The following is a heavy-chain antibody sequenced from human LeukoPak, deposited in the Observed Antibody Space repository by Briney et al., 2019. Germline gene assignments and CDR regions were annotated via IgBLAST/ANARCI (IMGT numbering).Heavy chain of an antibody. CDR3: ATDLVSARYSGSYRSYWYFDL. Sequence: PGGSLRLSCAASGFTFSSYGMHWVRQAPGKGREWMGGFAPEDGETIYAQKFQGRVTMTEDTSTDTAYMELSSLRSEDTAVYYCATDLVSARYSGSYRSYWYFDLWGRGTLVTVSS. CDR2: FAPEDGET. D-gene: IGHD1-26*01. V-gene: IGHV1-24*01. CDR1: GFTFSSYG. J-gene: IGHJ2*01.